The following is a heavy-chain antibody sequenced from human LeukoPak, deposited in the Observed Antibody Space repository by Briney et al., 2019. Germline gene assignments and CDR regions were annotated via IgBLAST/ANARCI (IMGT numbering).Heavy chain of an antibody. CDR1: GLTFSSYW. V-gene: IGHV3-74*01. J-gene: IGHJ6*03. D-gene: IGHD4/OR15-4a*01. CDR3: ARDRRLWNMDV. Sequence: GGSLRLSCAASGLTFSSYWMHWVRQAPGKGLVWVSRINSDGSTTTYAESVKGRFTISRDNAKNTLYLQMNSLRAEDTAVYYCARDRRLWNMDVWGTGTTVTISS. CDR2: INSDGSTT.